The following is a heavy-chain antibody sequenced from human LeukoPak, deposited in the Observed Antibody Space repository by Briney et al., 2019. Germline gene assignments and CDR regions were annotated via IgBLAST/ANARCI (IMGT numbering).Heavy chain of an antibody. CDR1: GFTFSDHY. CDR3: ARLKDDVTKLDY. CDR2: INQDGSQK. V-gene: IGHV3-7*01. J-gene: IGHJ4*02. Sequence: GGSLRLSCAASGFTFSDHYMDWVRQAPGKGLEWVANINQDGSQKRYVDSVQGRFTISRDNTKNSLFLQMNSLRAEDTAVYYCARLKDDVTKLDYWGQGTLVTVSS. D-gene: IGHD2-8*01.